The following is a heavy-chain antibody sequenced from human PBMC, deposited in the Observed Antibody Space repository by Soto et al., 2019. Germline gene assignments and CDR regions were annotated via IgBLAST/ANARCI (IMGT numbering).Heavy chain of an antibody. J-gene: IGHJ4*02. CDR1: GFTFSSYG. Sequence: VGSLRLSCAASGFTFSSYGMHWVRQAPGKGLEWVAVIWYDGSNKYYADSVKGRFTISRDNSKNTLYLQMNSLRAEDTAVYYCARGWIQLWIIDYWGQGTLVTVSS. CDR3: ARGWIQLWIIDY. D-gene: IGHD5-18*01. V-gene: IGHV3-33*01. CDR2: IWYDGSNK.